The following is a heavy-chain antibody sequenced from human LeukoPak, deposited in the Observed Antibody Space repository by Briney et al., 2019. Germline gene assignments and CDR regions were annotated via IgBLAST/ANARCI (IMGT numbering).Heavy chain of an antibody. V-gene: IGHV5-51*01. CDR1: GYSFTSYW. D-gene: IGHD1-1*01. J-gene: IGHJ4*02. CDR2: IYPGDSDT. CDR3: ARSACNDVPDY. Sequence: GESLKISCKGSGYSFTSYWIGWVRPMPGKGLEWMGIIYPGDSDTRYSPSFQGQVTISADNSISTAYLQWSSLKASDTAMYYCARSACNDVPDYWGQGTLVTVSS.